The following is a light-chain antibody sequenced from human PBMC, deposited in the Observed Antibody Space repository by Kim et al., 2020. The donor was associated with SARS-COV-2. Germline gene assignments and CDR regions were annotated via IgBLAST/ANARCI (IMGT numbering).Light chain of an antibody. J-gene: IGLJ3*02. V-gene: IGLV1-44*01. Sequence: GQRVTISCSGSSSDSGSNTVTWYQQFPGTTPKPLIFSNVQRPSGVPDRFSGSKSGTSASLAISGLQSEDEADYYCASWDDSLSGWVFGGGTQLTVL. CDR2: SNV. CDR3: ASWDDSLSGWV. CDR1: SSDSGSNT.